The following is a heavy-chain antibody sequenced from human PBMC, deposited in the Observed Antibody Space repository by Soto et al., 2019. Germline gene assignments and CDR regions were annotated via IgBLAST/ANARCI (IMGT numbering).Heavy chain of an antibody. D-gene: IGHD3-10*01. Sequence: SETLSLTCTVSGGSISSYYWSWIRQPPGKGLEWIGYIYYSGSTNYNPSLKSRVTISVDTSKNQFSLKLSSVTAADTAVYYCARSQAGDDGSGSYSENWFDPWGQGTLVTVSS. V-gene: IGHV4-59*08. J-gene: IGHJ5*02. CDR3: ARSQAGDDGSGSYSENWFDP. CDR1: GGSISSYY. CDR2: IYYSGST.